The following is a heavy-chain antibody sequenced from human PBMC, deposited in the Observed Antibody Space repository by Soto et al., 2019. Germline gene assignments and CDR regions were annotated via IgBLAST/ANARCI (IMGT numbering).Heavy chain of an antibody. CDR2: ISYDGSNK. V-gene: IGHV3-30*18. CDR3: AKVVNRGGQHELNAFDI. J-gene: IGHJ3*02. D-gene: IGHD1-7*01. Sequence: GGSLRLSCAASGFTFSSYGMHWVRQAPGKGLEWVAVISYDGSNKYYADSVKGRFTISRDNSKNTLYLQMNSLRAEDTAVYYCAKVVNRGGQHELNAFDIWGQGTMVTVSS. CDR1: GFTFSSYG.